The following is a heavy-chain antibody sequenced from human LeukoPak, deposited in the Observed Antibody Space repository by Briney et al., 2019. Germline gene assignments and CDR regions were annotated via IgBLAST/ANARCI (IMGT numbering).Heavy chain of an antibody. CDR2: ISAGSRHI. V-gene: IGHV3-21*01. Sequence: GGSLRLSCAASGFTFSSYWMSWVRQAPGKGLEWVSIISAGSRHIYYADSVRGRFTISRDDAKNSLYLQMNTLRAEDTAVYYCARDGYQVPTTSGTFDPWGQGTLVTVSS. D-gene: IGHD1-1*01. CDR1: GFTFSSYW. J-gene: IGHJ5*02. CDR3: ARDGYQVPTTSGTFDP.